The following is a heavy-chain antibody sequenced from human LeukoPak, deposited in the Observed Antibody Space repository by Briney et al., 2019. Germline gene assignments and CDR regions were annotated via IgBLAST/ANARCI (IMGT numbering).Heavy chain of an antibody. CDR1: GGSISYYY. D-gene: IGHD3-10*01. V-gene: IGHV4-59*08. CDR3: AASSHAGSYRAY. J-gene: IGHJ4*02. Sequence: SETLSLTCSVSGGSISYYYWSWIRQPPGKGLEWIGYSHDSGESNYNPSLQSRVIISRDTSKNQFSLNLMSVPAADTAVYYCAASSHAGSYRAYWGQGTPVTVSS. CDR2: SHDSGES.